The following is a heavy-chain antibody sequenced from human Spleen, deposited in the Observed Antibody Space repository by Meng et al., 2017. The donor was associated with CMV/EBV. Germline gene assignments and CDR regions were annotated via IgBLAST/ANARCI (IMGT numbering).Heavy chain of an antibody. Sequence: SETLSLTCSVSGGSVTSSHWSWIRLPPGKGPEWIGYIYYRGTTYYNPSLERRATIFVDASKNHFSVKLRSVTAADTAVYYWATTRVGITDSGEAIIEAFDSWGQGALVTVSS. D-gene: IGHD3-3*01. V-gene: IGHV4-59*02. J-gene: IGHJ5*01. CDR2: IYYRGTT. CDR1: GGSVTSSH. CDR3: ATTRVGITDSGEAIIEAFDS.